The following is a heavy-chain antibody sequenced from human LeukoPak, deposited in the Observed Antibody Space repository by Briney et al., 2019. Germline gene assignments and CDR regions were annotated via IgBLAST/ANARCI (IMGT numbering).Heavy chain of an antibody. CDR2: ISDSGGNT. CDR1: GFTFNNYA. J-gene: IGHJ4*02. V-gene: IGHV3-23*01. CDR3: AKDRQWLVWDY. D-gene: IGHD6-19*01. Sequence: GGSLRLSXAASGFTFNNYAMSWVRRAPGKGLEWVSGISDSGGNTYYADSVKGRFSISRDNSQNTLYLHMNSLRVEDTAIYYCAKDRQWLVWDYWGQGSLVTVSS.